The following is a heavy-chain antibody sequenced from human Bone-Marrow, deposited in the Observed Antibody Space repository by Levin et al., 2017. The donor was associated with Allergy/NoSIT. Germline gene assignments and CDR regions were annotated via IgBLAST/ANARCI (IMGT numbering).Heavy chain of an antibody. CDR3: ARAYRGWGSPLDYFDY. CDR2: IKQDGSEK. CDR1: GFTFSSYW. Sequence: GGSLRLSCAASGFTFSSYWMSWVRQAPGKGLEWVANIKQDGSEKYYVDSVKGRFTISRDNAKNSLYLQMNSLRAEDTAVYYCARAYRGWGSPLDYFDYWGQGTLVTVSS. J-gene: IGHJ4*02. D-gene: IGHD7-27*01. V-gene: IGHV3-7*01.